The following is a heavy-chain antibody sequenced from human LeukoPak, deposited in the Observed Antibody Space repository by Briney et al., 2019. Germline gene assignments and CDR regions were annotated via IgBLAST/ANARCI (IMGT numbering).Heavy chain of an antibody. D-gene: IGHD4-11*01. CDR1: GGSISSSSYY. CDR3: ARPDYRAYYYSMDV. J-gene: IGHJ6*02. V-gene: IGHV4-39*01. Sequence: SSETLSLTCTVSGGSISSSSYYWGWIRQPPGKGLEWIGSIYYSGSTYYNPSLKSRVTISIDTSKNQFSLKVSSVTAADTAVYYCARPDYRAYYYSMDVWGQGTTVTVSS. CDR2: IYYSGST.